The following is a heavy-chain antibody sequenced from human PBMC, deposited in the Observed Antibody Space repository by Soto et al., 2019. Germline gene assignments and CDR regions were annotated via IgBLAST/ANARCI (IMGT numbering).Heavy chain of an antibody. J-gene: IGHJ3*02. CDR2: IRSKANSYAT. D-gene: IGHD2-21*02. Sequence: GGSLRLSCAASGFTFSGSAMHWVRQASGKGLEWVGRIRSKANSYATAYAASVKGRFTISRDDSKNTAYLQMTSLESEDTAVYYCTRSDAGAFDMWGQGTMVTVSS. CDR1: GFTFSGSA. CDR3: TRSDAGAFDM. V-gene: IGHV3-73*01.